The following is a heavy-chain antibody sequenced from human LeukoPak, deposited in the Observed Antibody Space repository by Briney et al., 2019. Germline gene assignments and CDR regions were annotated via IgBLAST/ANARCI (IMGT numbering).Heavy chain of an antibody. D-gene: IGHD2-2*01. V-gene: IGHV1-2*02. CDR3: ARVGVCNSTSCYEMADAFDI. CDR1: GYTFTAHY. J-gene: IGHJ3*02. Sequence: ASVEVSCKASGYTFTAHYIHWVRQAPGQGLEWVGWMNPNSGGANYAQKFQGRVTMTRDTSISTAYMELSRLTSDDTAVYYCARVGVCNSTSCYEMADAFDIWGQGTMVTVSS. CDR2: MNPNSGGA.